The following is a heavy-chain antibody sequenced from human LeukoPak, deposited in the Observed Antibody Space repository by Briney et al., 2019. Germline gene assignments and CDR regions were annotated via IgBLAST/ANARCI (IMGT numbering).Heavy chain of an antibody. J-gene: IGHJ4*02. CDR1: GYNFVSYW. CDR3: VRGLGYSYSYSPWYFDY. V-gene: IGHV5-51*01. Sequence: GESLKISCKGSGYNFVSYWIGWVRQMPGKGLEWVAIISPGDSDTRYSPAFEGQVTISADKSISTAYLQWSSLKASDTAMYYCVRGLGYSYSYSPWYFDYWGQGTLVTVSS. CDR2: ISPGDSDT. D-gene: IGHD5-18*01.